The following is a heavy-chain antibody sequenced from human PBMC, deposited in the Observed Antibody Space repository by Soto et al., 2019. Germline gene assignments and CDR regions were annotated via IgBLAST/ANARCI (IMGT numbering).Heavy chain of an antibody. J-gene: IGHJ4*02. D-gene: IGHD5-12*01. CDR3: ARLTRGVYDSGRLWEKFDY. CDR1: GFSLSSIGMG. V-gene: IGHV2-5*02. CDR2: IYWDDDK. Sequence: QITVKESGLTLVKPTETLTLTCTFSGFSLSSIGMGVGWIRQPPGKALEWLALIYWDDDKRYSPSLSSRLTITKDPSKNEVDLTRTNVDPVAAATYYCARLTRGVYDSGRLWEKFDYWGQGTLVTVSS.